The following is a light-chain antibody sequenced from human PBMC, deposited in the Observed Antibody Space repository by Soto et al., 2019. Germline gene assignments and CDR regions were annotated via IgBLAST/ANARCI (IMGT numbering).Light chain of an antibody. Sequence: QSVLTQPAPVSGSPGQSITISCTGTSSDVGNYNYVSWYQQHPGKAPKLMIYGVSNRPSEVSNRFSGSKSGNTASLTISGLQAEDEADYYCSSYTSSSTWLFGGGTKLTVL. CDR3: SSYTSSSTWL. V-gene: IGLV2-14*01. CDR2: GVS. J-gene: IGLJ3*02. CDR1: SSDVGNYNY.